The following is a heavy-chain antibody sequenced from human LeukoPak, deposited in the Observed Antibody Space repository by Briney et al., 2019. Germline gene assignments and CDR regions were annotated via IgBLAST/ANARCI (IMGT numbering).Heavy chain of an antibody. V-gene: IGHV3-23*01. Sequence: GGSLRLACAAAGFTFSSCAMNWVRQAPGKGLEWVSVISGSGGSTYYADSVKGRFTISRDNSKNTLYLQMNSLRAEDTALYYCAKDASGSYSPDYWGQGTLVTVSA. CDR2: ISGSGGST. J-gene: IGHJ4*01. D-gene: IGHD1-26*01. CDR3: AKDASGSYSPDY. CDR1: GFTFSSCA.